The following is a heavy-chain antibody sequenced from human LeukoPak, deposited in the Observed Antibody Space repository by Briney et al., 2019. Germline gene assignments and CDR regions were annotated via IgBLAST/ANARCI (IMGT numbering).Heavy chain of an antibody. CDR3: ARDLSLNYGDY. Sequence: GGSLRLSCAASGFTFSSYGMHWVRQAPGKGLEWVAATSSDENIKSYADSVRGRLTISRDNAKNSLYLQMNSLRAEDTAVYYCARDLSLNYGDYWGQGTLVTVSS. V-gene: IGHV3-30*03. CDR1: GFTFSSYG. CDR2: TSSDENIK. J-gene: IGHJ4*02.